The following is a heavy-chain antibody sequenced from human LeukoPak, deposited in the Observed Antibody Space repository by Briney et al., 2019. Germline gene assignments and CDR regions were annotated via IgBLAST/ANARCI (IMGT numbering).Heavy chain of an antibody. V-gene: IGHV3-48*01. CDR2: ISGSSSTI. J-gene: IGHJ4*02. D-gene: IGHD3-10*01. Sequence: GGSLRLFRAASGFTFSRYSMNWVRQAPGKGLEGVSYISGSSSTIHYADSVKGRFTISRDNSKNTLYLQMNSLRAEDTAVYYCARGTITMARGYWGQGTLVTVSS. CDR1: GFTFSRYS. CDR3: ARGTITMARGY.